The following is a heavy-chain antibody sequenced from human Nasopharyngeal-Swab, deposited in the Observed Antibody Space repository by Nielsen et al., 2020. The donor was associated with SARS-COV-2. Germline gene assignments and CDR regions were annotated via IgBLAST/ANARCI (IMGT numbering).Heavy chain of an antibody. CDR2: INHSGST. Sequence: SETLSLTCAVYGGSFSGYYWSWIRQPPGKGLEWIGEINHSGSTNYNPSLKSRVTISVDTSKNQLSLKLSSVTAADTAVYYCARAFVGYCSSTSCYAGNYYYYYMDVWGKGTTVTVSS. CDR1: GGSFSGYY. J-gene: IGHJ6*03. CDR3: ARAFVGYCSSTSCYAGNYYYYYMDV. D-gene: IGHD2-2*01. V-gene: IGHV4-34*01.